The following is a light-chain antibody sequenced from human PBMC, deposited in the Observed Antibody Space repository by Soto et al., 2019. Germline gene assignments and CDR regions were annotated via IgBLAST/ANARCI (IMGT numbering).Light chain of an antibody. CDR2: GTS. CDR1: QSVSSKY. CDR3: HQRQRWPRT. Sequence: EIVLTQSPGTLSLSPGERATLSCRASQSVSSKYLAWYQQKPGQAPRVLIYGTSIRASGVPERFSGSGSGTDFTLTITSLEPEDSAFYYCHQRQRWPRTFGQGTKVDIK. J-gene: IGKJ1*01. V-gene: IGKV3-20*01.